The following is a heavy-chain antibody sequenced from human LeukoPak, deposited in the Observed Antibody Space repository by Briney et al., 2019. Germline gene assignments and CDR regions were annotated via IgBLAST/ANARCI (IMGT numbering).Heavy chain of an antibody. CDR2: IYDDGTT. Sequence: GGSLRLSCAAPGLIASSVYMSWVRQAPGKGLEWASLIYDDGTTFYADSVKGRFTISRDNSKNTLYLQMNNLRAEDTAVYYCARDYGDYERGFDFWGQGTMVTVSS. CDR1: GLIASSVY. V-gene: IGHV3-53*01. CDR3: ARDYGDYERGFDF. J-gene: IGHJ3*01. D-gene: IGHD4-17*01.